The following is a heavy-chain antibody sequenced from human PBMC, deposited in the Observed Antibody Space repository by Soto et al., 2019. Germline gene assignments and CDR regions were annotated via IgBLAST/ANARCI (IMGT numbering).Heavy chain of an antibody. CDR2: INAGNGNT. V-gene: IGHV1-3*01. D-gene: IGHD2-2*01. CDR3: AREDILVVPAATGLGYYYYYYMDV. J-gene: IGHJ6*03. CDR1: GYTFTSYA. Sequence: GASVKVSCKASGYTFTSYAMHWVRQAPGQRLEWMGWINAGNGNTKYSQKFQGRVTITRDTSASTAYMELSSLRSEDTAVYYCAREDILVVPAATGLGYYYYYYMDVWGKGTTVTVPS.